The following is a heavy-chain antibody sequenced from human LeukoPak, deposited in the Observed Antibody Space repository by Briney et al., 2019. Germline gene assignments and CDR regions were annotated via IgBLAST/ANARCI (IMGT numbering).Heavy chain of an antibody. J-gene: IGHJ5*02. CDR3: ARGGAGYCSSTSCYRFDP. Sequence: SETLSLTCTVSGGSISSGDHYWSWIRQPPGKGLEWIGYIYYSGSTYYNPSLKSRVTISVDTSKNQFSLKLSSVTAADTAVYYCARGGAGYCSSTSCYRFDPWGQGTLVTVSS. V-gene: IGHV4-30-4*01. CDR1: GGSISSGDHY. CDR2: IYYSGST. D-gene: IGHD2-2*01.